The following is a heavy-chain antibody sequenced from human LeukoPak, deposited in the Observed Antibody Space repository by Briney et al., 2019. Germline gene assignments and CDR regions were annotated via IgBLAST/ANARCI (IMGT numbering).Heavy chain of an antibody. CDR2: INHSGST. V-gene: IGHV4-34*01. D-gene: IGHD3-3*01. CDR3: ARGPDPFLTIVGVGTSRWFDP. CDR1: GGSFSGYY. J-gene: IGHJ5*02. Sequence: PSETLSLTCAVYGGSFSGYYWSWIRQPPGKGLEWIGEINHSGSTNYNPSLKSRVTISVDTSKNQFSLKLSSVTAADTAVYYCARGPDPFLTIVGVGTSRWFDPWGQGTLVTVSS.